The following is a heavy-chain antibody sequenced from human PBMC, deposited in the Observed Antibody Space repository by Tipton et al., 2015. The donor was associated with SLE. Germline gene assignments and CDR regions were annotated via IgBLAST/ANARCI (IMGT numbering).Heavy chain of an antibody. CDR1: GFTLRQYA. V-gene: IGHV3-30*04. CDR2: ISSGGSDK. D-gene: IGHD3-3*01. J-gene: IGHJ3*02. CDR3: ASAPEYYDFWSGVFDI. Sequence: SLRLSCEASGFTLRQYALHWVRQAPGTGLEWVTIISSGGSDKYYIDSVKGRFTISRDNAKNTLYLQMNSLRLEDTAVYYCASAPEYYDFWSGVFDIWGQGTMVTVST.